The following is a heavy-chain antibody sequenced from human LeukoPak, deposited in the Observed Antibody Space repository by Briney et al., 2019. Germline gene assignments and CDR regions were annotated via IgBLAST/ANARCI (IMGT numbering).Heavy chain of an antibody. Sequence: PSQTLSLTCSVSGASISSYYWSWIRQPPGGGLEWIGYIYYSGSTNYNPSLKSRVTISVDTSKNQFSLELSSVTTADTAVYYCARQGSGYSPFDYWGQGTLVTVSS. CDR2: IYYSGST. D-gene: IGHD3-22*01. V-gene: IGHV4-59*01. J-gene: IGHJ4*02. CDR1: GASISSYY. CDR3: ARQGSGYSPFDY.